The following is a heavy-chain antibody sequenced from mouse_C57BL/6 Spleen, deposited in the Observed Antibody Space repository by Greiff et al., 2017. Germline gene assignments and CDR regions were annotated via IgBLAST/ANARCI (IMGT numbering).Heavy chain of an antibody. V-gene: IGHV5-4*01. CDR3: ARRIYYGNYGGYFDY. CDR1: GFTFSSYA. J-gene: IGHJ2*01. CDR2: ISDGGSYT. D-gene: IGHD2-1*01. Sequence: EVQGVESGGGLVKPGGSLKLSCAASGFTFSSYAMSWVRQTPEKRLEWVATISDGGSYTYYPDNVKGRFTISRDNAKNNLYLQMSHLKSEDTAMYYCARRIYYGNYGGYFDYWGQGTTLTVSS.